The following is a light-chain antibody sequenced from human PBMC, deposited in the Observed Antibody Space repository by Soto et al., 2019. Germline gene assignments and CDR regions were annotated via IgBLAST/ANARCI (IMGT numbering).Light chain of an antibody. CDR3: QKYNSAPQLT. J-gene: IGKJ5*01. V-gene: IGKV1-27*01. Sequence: DIQMTQSPSSLSASVGDRVTITCRASQGISNYLAWYQQKPGKVPKLLIYAASTLQSGVPSRISGSGSATDFTIPISSMQAADVATDYCQKYNSAPQLTFGQGTRLEIK. CDR2: AAS. CDR1: QGISNY.